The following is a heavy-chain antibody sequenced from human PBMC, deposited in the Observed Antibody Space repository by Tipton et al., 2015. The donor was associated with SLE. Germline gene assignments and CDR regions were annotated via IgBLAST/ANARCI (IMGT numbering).Heavy chain of an antibody. V-gene: IGHV6-1*01. J-gene: IGHJ4*01. CDR2: TYYRSKWSS. Sequence: PGLVKPSQTLSLTCAISGDSVSSNSVSWNWIRQSPSKGFEWLGRTYYRSKWSSDCAVSVKSRITINADTSKNQFSLQLDSVTPEDTAVYYCARDSGWLVDCWGHGTLVTVSS. D-gene: IGHD6-19*01. CDR1: GDSVSSNSVS. CDR3: ARDSGWLVDC.